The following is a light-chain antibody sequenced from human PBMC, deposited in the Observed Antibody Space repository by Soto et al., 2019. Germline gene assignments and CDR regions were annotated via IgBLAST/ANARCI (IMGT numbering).Light chain of an antibody. J-gene: IGKJ1*01. V-gene: IGKV1-8*01. CDR2: AAS. CDR3: LQLRSYPWT. CDR1: QGISSY. Sequence: AIRMTQSPSSLSASTGDRVTITCRASQGISSYLAWYQQKPGKAPKRMIYAASSLQSGVPSRFSGSGSGTDFTLTISSLQPEDFATYYCLQLRSYPWTFGQGTKVDIK.